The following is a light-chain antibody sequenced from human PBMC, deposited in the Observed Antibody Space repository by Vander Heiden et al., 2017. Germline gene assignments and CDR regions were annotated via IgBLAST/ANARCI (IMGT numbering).Light chain of an antibody. J-gene: IGLJ3*02. Sequence: QSVLPQPPSASGTPGQRVTISCSGSSSNTGSRTVNWYQHLPGTAPTLLIYSNNQRPSGVPGRISASKSGTSAALAVSGLQSEDEADYYCSAWDNSLNAWVFGGGTKLTVL. V-gene: IGLV1-44*01. CDR3: SAWDNSLNAWV. CDR2: SNN. CDR1: SSNTGSRT.